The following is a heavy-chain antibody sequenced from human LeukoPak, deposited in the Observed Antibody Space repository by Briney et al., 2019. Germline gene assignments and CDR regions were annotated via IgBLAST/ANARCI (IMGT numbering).Heavy chain of an antibody. Sequence: GGSLRLSCAASGFTFSSYAMSWVRQAPGKGLQWVSDISGSGGSTYYADSVKGRFTISRDNSKNTLSLQMNSLRAEDTAVYYCAKGFNYADYWGQGTLVTVSS. CDR2: ISGSGGST. CDR3: AKGFNYADY. CDR1: GFTFSSYA. V-gene: IGHV3-23*01. J-gene: IGHJ4*02.